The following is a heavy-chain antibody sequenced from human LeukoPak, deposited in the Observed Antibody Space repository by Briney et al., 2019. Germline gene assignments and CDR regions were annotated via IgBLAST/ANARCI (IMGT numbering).Heavy chain of an antibody. CDR1: RFSLSSYN. D-gene: IGHD2-21*02. Sequence: QAGGSLRLSCSASRFSLSSYNMHWVRQAPGKGLEFVSGVSSDWGTTDYADSARDRFTISRDNSENTLYLQMNSLRAEDTAVYYCARIGGDRDPFDYWGQGTLVTVSS. J-gene: IGHJ4*02. V-gene: IGHV3-64*04. CDR2: VSSDWGTT. CDR3: ARIGGDRDPFDY.